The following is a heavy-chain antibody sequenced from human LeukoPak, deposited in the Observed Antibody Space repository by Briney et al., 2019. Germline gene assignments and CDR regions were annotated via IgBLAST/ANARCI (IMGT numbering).Heavy chain of an antibody. Sequence: SETLSLTCAVYGGSCSGYYWSWIRQPPGKGLEWIGEINHSGSTNYNPPLKSRVTISVDTSKNQFSLKLSSVTAADTAVYYCARGFPPTIDWGQGTLVTVSS. CDR3: ARGFPPTID. D-gene: IGHD3-3*01. CDR1: GGSCSGYY. CDR2: INHSGST. J-gene: IGHJ4*02. V-gene: IGHV4-34*01.